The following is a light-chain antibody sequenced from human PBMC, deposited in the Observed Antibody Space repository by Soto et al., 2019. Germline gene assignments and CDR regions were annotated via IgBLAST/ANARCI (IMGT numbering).Light chain of an antibody. J-gene: IGKJ4*01. V-gene: IGKV3-11*01. Sequence: EVVLTQSPATLSLSPGERATLSCRASRNIYTNLAWYQHTPGQAPRLLIHDASKRASGIPARFSGSGSGTDFTLTISSLEPEDFAVYYCQQRANWPPLTFVGGTKVELK. CDR3: QQRANWPPLT. CDR1: RNIYTN. CDR2: DAS.